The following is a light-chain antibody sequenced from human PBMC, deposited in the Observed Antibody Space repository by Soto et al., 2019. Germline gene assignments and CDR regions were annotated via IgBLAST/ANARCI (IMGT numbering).Light chain of an antibody. Sequence: EIVLTQSPATLALSPGERATLSCRASQSAGRHLAWYQQKPGQAPRLLIYDASNRATGVPARFSGSGSGTDFTLSISSLEPEDFAVYYCQQCNNWPPATCGGGTKVEIK. CDR2: DAS. CDR3: QQCNNWPPAT. J-gene: IGKJ4*01. V-gene: IGKV3-11*01. CDR1: QSAGRH.